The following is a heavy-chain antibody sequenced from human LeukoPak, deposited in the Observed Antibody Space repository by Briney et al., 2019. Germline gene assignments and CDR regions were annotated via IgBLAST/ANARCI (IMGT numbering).Heavy chain of an antibody. CDR2: IYSNGST. V-gene: IGHV3-53*01. CDR1: GFTFSSFD. J-gene: IGHJ3*01. CDR3: ARDFCSSDACPFRDDAFDL. D-gene: IGHD2-2*01. Sequence: GGSLRLSCAASGFTFSSFDMSWVRQAPGKGMEWVSIIYSNGSTFYADYVKGRFTVSRDTFRNILSLQMNSLRAEDTAKYYCARDFCSSDACPFRDDAFDLWGQGTMVTVSS.